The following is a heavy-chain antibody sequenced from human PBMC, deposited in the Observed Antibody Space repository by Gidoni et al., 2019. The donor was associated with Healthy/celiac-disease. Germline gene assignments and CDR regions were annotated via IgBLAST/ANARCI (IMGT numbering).Heavy chain of an antibody. V-gene: IGHV4-34*01. D-gene: IGHD3-3*01. Sequence: QVQLQQWGAGLLKPSETLSLTCAVYGGSFSGYYWSWIRQPPGKGLEWIWEINHSGSTNYNPSLKRRVTISVETSKNQFSLKRSSVTAAEKAVYYCARVETYYDFWSGYPAENYYYYYYMDVWGKGTTVNVSS. CDR3: ARVETYYDFWSGYPAENYYYYYYMDV. CDR1: GGSFSGYY. CDR2: INHSGST. J-gene: IGHJ6*03.